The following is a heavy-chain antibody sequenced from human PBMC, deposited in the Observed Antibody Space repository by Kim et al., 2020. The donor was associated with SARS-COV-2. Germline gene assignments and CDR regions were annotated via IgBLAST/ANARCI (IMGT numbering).Heavy chain of an antibody. D-gene: IGHD3-9*01. CDR2: ISFSSLET. J-gene: IGHJ5*02. CDR3: ARAKRQYDFLTGFRTTGLDP. Sequence: GGSLRLSCEVSGFTFSDYYMTWIRQAPGKGLEWVSYISFSSLETNYADSVKGRFTISRDNAKNSLYLQMNSLRTEDTGVYYCARAKRQYDFLTGFRTTGLDPWGQGTLVTVSS. V-gene: IGHV3-11*05. CDR1: GFTFSDYY.